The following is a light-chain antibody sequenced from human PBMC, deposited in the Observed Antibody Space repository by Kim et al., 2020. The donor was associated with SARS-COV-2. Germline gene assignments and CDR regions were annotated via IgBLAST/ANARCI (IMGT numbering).Light chain of an antibody. Sequence: DIQLTQSPSSLSASVGDRVTITCRASQTISIYLNWYQLRPGKAPKLLIYAASGLQSGVPSRFSGRGSATYFTLTISSLQPDDFATYYFPQSYGTPITFGQGTRLEIK. CDR2: AAS. CDR3: PQSYGTPIT. CDR1: QTISIY. J-gene: IGKJ5*01. V-gene: IGKV1-39*01.